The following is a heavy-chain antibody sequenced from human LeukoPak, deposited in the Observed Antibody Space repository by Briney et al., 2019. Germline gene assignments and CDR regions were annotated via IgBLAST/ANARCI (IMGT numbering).Heavy chain of an antibody. CDR3: AREGEGGWIDY. J-gene: IGHJ4*02. CDR1: GFTFSNYD. CDR2: FGPTGDT. Sequence: PGGSLRLSCAASGFTFSNYDMHWIRQPAGRGLEWVSGFGPTGDTYYRRSVKGRFTTSRENAKNSLYLQMNSLRAGDTAVYYCAREGEGGWIDYWGQETLVTVSS. V-gene: IGHV3-13*01. D-gene: IGHD6-19*01.